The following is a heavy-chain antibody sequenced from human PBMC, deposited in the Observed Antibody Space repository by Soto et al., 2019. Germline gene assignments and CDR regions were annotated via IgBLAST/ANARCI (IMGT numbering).Heavy chain of an antibody. Sequence: QVQLQESGPGLVKPSQTLSLTCTVSGGSISSGGYYWSWIRQHPGKGLEWIGYIYYSGSTYYNPSHKSLFTLSLDTPKNHFSLKLISVTAPHTAVHHTARRVFPWGQGTLVTVSS. CDR3: ARRVFP. CDR1: GGSISSGGYY. D-gene: IGHD2-8*01. V-gene: IGHV4-31*01. CDR2: IYYSGST. J-gene: IGHJ5*02.